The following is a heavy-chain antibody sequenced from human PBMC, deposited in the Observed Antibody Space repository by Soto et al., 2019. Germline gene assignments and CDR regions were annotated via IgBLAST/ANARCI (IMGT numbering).Heavy chain of an antibody. CDR1: GFTFSSYA. CDR2: ISGSGGST. J-gene: IGHJ5*02. D-gene: IGHD3-22*01. Sequence: GGSLRLSCAASGFTFSSYAMSWVRQAPGKGLEWVSAISGSGGSTYYADSVKGRFTIFRDNSKNTLYLQMNSLRAEDTAVYYCAKNTTTMIVGPWFDPWGQGTLVTVSS. V-gene: IGHV3-23*01. CDR3: AKNTTTMIVGPWFDP.